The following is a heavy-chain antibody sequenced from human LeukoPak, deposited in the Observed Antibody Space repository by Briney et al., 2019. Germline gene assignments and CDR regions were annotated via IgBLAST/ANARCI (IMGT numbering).Heavy chain of an antibody. V-gene: IGHV3-11*06. CDR3: AREDMATITGIDY. CDR2: ISSSSSYT. Sequence: GGSLRLSCAASGFTFSDYYMSWIRQAPGKGLEWVSYISSSSSYTNYADSVKGRFTISRDNAKNSLYLQMNSLRAEDTAVYYCAREDMATITGIDYWGQGTLVTVSS. CDR1: GFTFSDYY. D-gene: IGHD5-24*01. J-gene: IGHJ4*02.